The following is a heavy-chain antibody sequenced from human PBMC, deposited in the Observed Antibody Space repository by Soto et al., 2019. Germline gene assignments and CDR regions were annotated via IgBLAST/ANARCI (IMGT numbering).Heavy chain of an antibody. CDR2: INHSGST. CDR3: ATGRGYSGHDLVY. CDR1: GGSFSGYY. J-gene: IGHJ4*02. Sequence: QVQLQQWGAGLLKPSETLSLTCAVYGGSFSGYYWSWIRQPPGKGLEWIGEINHSGSTNYNPSLKSRVTISVDTSKNQFSLKLSFVTAADTAVYYCATGRGYSGHDLVYWGQGTLVTVSS. V-gene: IGHV4-34*01. D-gene: IGHD5-12*01.